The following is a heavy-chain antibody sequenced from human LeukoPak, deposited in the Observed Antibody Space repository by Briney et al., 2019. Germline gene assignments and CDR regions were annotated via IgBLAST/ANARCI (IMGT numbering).Heavy chain of an antibody. D-gene: IGHD4-17*01. J-gene: IGHJ4*02. CDR2: IKSKTDGGTT. Sequence: PRGSLRLSCAASGFTFRNAWMSWVRQAPGKGLEWVGRIKSKTDGGTTEYAAPVKGRFTISRDDSKSTLYLQMNSLKLEDTAVYYCGDLGDYRVGWGQGTLVTVSS. V-gene: IGHV3-15*01. CDR3: GDLGDYRVG. CDR1: GFTFRNAW.